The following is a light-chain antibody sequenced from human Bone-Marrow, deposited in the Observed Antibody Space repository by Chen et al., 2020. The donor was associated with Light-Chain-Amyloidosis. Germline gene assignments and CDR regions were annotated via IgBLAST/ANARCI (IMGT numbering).Light chain of an antibody. Sequence: QSVLTQPPSASGTPGHRVTISCSGGISNIGSNSVNWHQQLLGTAPRLLIYNNDRRPSGVPDRFSGSKSGTSASLAISGLQSEDEADYYCVAWDDSLNGPMFGGGTKLTVL. CDR1: ISNIGSNS. J-gene: IGLJ3*02. CDR2: NND. V-gene: IGLV1-44*01. CDR3: VAWDDSLNGPM.